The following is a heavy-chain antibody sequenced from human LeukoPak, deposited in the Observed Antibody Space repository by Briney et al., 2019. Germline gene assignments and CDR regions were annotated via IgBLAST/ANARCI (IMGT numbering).Heavy chain of an antibody. D-gene: IGHD6-19*01. CDR3: VTSIALAGWGAFDV. J-gene: IGHJ3*01. V-gene: IGHV4-39*07. CDR2: IYHSGST. Sequence: TSETLSLTCTVSGGSISSSSYYWGWIRQPPGKGLEWIGEIYHSGSTNYKSSLKGRVAISVDTSKNQFSLNLSSVTAADTAVYYCVTSIALAGWGAFDVWSQGTVVTVSS. CDR1: GGSISSSSYY.